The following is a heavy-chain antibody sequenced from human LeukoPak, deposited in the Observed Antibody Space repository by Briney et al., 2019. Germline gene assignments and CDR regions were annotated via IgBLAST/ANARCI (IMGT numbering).Heavy chain of an antibody. J-gene: IGHJ4*02. CDR2: IYHSGST. CDR3: ARRVGARSPADY. CDR1: GYPINSGYY. D-gene: IGHD1-26*01. V-gene: IGHV4-38-2*01. Sequence: SETLSLTCAVSGYPINSGYYWGWIRQPPGKGLEWIGSIYHSGSTYYNPSLKRRVTISVDTSKNQFSLRLRSVTAADTAVYYCARRVGARSPADYWGQGTLVTVSS.